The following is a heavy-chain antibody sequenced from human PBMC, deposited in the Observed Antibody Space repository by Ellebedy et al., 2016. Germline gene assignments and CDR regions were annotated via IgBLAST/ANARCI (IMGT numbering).Heavy chain of an antibody. CDR1: GYTFNTSA. J-gene: IGHJ3*02. CDR3: ARESRHSWNDGAFDM. V-gene: IGHV7-4-1*02. CDR2: INTNTGNP. D-gene: IGHD1-1*01. Sequence: ASVKVSCKASGYTFNTSAINWVRQAPGQGLEWMGWINTNTGNPTYAQGFTGRFVFSLDTSVSTTFLQITSLEAEDTAVYYCARESRHSWNDGAFDMWGHGTMVSVSS.